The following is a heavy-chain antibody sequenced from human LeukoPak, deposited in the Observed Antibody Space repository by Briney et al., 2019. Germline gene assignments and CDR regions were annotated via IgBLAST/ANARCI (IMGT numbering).Heavy chain of an antibody. J-gene: IGHJ5*02. CDR3: ASLSRSSSWPRINWFDP. D-gene: IGHD6-13*01. CDR2: ISSSSSSYI. CDR1: GFTFSSYS. V-gene: IGHV3-21*01. Sequence: GGSLRLSCAASGFTFSSYSMNWVRQAPGKGLEWVSSISSSSSSYIYYADSVKGRFTISRDNAKNSLYLQMNSLRAEDTAVYYCASLSRSSSWPRINWFDPWGQGTLVTVSS.